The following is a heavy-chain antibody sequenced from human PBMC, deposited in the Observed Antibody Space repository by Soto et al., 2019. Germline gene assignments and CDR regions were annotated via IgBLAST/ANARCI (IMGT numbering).Heavy chain of an antibody. CDR2: INHSGST. D-gene: IGHD6-19*01. CDR1: GGSFSGYY. Sequence: SETLSLTCAVYGGSFSGYYWSWIRQPPGKGLEWIGEINHSGSTNYNPSLKSRVTISVDTSKNQFSLKLSSVTAADTAVYYCARLSRIVGYSGGWYGPRVFDIWGQGTMVTVSS. CDR3: ARLSRIVGYSGGWYGPRVFDI. V-gene: IGHV4-34*01. J-gene: IGHJ3*02.